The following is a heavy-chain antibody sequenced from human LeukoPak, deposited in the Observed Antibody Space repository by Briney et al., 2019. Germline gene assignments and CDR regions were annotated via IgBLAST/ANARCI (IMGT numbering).Heavy chain of an antibody. D-gene: IGHD4-17*01. J-gene: IGHJ4*02. Sequence: GGSLRLSCAASGFTFSSYGMHWVRQAPGKGLEWVAFIRYDGSNKYYADSVKGRFTISRDNSKNTLYLQMNSLRAEDTAVYYCAKGCTTVTTGLFDYWGQGTLVTVSS. CDR2: IRYDGSNK. CDR1: GFTFSSYG. V-gene: IGHV3-30*02. CDR3: AKGCTTVTTGLFDY.